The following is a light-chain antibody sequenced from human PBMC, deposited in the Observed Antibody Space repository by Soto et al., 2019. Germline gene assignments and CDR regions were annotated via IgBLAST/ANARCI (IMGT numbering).Light chain of an antibody. CDR1: SSNIGAGYD. CDR3: QSYDSSLSGHVV. CDR2: GNS. Sequence: QSVLTQPPSVSGAPGQRVTISCTGSSSNIGAGYDVHWYQQLPGTAPKLLIYGNSNRPSGVPDRVSGSKSGTSASLAITGLQADDEADYYCQSYDSSLSGHVVFGGGTQLTVL. V-gene: IGLV1-40*01. J-gene: IGLJ2*01.